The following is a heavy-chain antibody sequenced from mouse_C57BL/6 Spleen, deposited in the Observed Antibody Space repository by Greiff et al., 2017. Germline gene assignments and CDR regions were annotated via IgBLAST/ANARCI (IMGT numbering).Heavy chain of an antibody. CDR2: IDPEDGDT. D-gene: IGHD1-1*01. Sequence: EVKVVESGAELVRPGASVKLSCTASGFNIKDYYMHWVKQRPEQGLEWIGRIDPEDGDTEYAPKFQGKATMTADTSSNTAYLQLSSLTSEDTAVYYCTTHYGSSYDFDYWGQGTTLTVSS. CDR1: GFNIKDYY. CDR3: TTHYGSSYDFDY. J-gene: IGHJ2*01. V-gene: IGHV14-1*01.